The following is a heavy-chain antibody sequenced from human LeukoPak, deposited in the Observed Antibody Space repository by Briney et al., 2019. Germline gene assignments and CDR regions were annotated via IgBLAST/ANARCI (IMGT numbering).Heavy chain of an antibody. V-gene: IGHV2-70*11. CDR1: GFSLSTSRMC. CDR2: IDWEDDK. J-gene: IGHJ4*02. CDR3: ARILRTGKDTIFDY. Sequence: SGPTLSHPTQPLTLTSTFSGFSLSTSRMCGSWIRQPPAKTLEWLPRIDWEDDKYYSTSLKTRLTISKDTSKNQVVLTMTNMDPVDTATYYCARILRTGKDTIFDYWGQGTLVTVSS. D-gene: IGHD3-3*01.